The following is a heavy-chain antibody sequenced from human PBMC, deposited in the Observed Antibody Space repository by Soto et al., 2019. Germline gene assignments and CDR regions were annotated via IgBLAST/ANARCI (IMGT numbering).Heavy chain of an antibody. V-gene: IGHV3-74*01. Sequence: EVQLVESGGGLVQPGGSLRLSCEASGFTFSSYWMHWVRQSPGKGLEWVSRIYTDGSRTSYADSVKGRFTISRDNARDTLYLQVSSLRAEDTAVYFCARGIRNYYGSDYWGQGTLVTVPS. CDR3: ARGIRNYYGSDY. CDR2: IYTDGSRT. J-gene: IGHJ4*02. CDR1: GFTFSSYW. D-gene: IGHD3-10*01.